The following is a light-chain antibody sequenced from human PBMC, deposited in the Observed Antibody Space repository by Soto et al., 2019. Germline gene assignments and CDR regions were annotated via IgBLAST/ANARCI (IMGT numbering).Light chain of an antibody. J-gene: IGKJ1*01. CDR1: QGISSA. Sequence: AIQLTQSPSSLSASVGDRVTITCRASQGISSALAWYQQKPGKAPKLLIYDASSLESGVPSRFSGSGSRTDFTPTISSLQPEDFANYYCQQYNNYLWTFGQGTKVEIK. CDR2: DAS. CDR3: QQYNNYLWT. V-gene: IGKV1D-13*01.